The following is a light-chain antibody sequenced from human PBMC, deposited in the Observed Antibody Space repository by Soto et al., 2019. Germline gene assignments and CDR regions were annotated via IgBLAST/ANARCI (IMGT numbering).Light chain of an antibody. CDR1: ENIGST. J-gene: IGKJ4*01. CDR3: QRYNNWPLT. V-gene: IGKV3-15*01. CDR2: GGV. Sequence: EIVMTQSPASVSVSPGETVTLSCRASENIGSTLGWYQQKPGQAPRLVIYGGVARATDVPGRFSGSGSGTDYTLTISSLQSEDFAVYYCQRYNNWPLTFGGGTKV.